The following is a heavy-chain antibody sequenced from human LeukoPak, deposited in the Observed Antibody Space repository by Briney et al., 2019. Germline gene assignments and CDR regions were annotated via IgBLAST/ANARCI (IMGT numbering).Heavy chain of an antibody. J-gene: IGHJ4*02. D-gene: IGHD6-13*01. CDR3: ARHVRQQLPPKAFDY. CDR2: IYYSGNT. V-gene: IGHV4-39*01. Sequence: PSETLSLTCTVSGGSISSGIYYCGWIRQPPGKGLEWIGSIYYSGNTYYNPSLKSRVTISVDTSKNQLSLKLNSVTAADTAVYYCARHVRQQLPPKAFDYWGQGTLVTVSS. CDR1: GGSISSGIYY.